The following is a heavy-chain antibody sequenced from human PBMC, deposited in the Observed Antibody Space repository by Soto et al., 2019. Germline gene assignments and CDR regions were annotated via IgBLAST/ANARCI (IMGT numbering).Heavy chain of an antibody. Sequence: GGSLRLSCEASGFTFRNHGMHCVRQAPGKGLEWVAVIWYDGSDKYYGDSVKGRFTISRDNSKNTLYLEMNSLRAEDTAVYYCARDIASRRFDYLGQGVLVTVSS. J-gene: IGHJ4*02. D-gene: IGHD6-6*01. CDR3: ARDIASRRFDY. CDR2: IWYDGSDK. V-gene: IGHV3-33*01. CDR1: GFTFRNHG.